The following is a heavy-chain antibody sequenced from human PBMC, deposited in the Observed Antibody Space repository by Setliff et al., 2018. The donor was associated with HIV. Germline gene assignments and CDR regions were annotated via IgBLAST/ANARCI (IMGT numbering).Heavy chain of an antibody. CDR1: GVSISSGTYY. J-gene: IGHJ4*02. CDR3: AREGRRYYGSGSPYFDY. V-gene: IGHV4-61*02. D-gene: IGHD3-10*01. CDR2: IYTSGSA. Sequence: PSETLSLTCTVSGVSISSGTYYWSWIRQPAGKALEWIGRIYTSGSANSNPSLKGRVTISVDTSKNQFSLKLSSVTAADTAVYYCAREGRRYYGSGSPYFDYWGQGTLVTVSS.